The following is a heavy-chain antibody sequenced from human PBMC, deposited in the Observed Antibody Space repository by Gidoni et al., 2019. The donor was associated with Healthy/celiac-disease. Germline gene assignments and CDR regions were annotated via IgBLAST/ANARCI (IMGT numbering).Heavy chain of an antibody. V-gene: IGHV3-30-3*01. J-gene: IGHJ3*02. CDR3: ARDPVTDSYAFDI. CDR2: ISYDGSNK. CDR1: GFTFSSYA. Sequence: QVQLVESGGGGVQPGRSLSLSCAASGFTFSSYAMHWVRQAPGKWLEWVAVISYDGSNKYYADSVKGRFTISRDNAKNTLYLQMNSLRAEDTAVYYCARDPVTDSYAFDIWGQGTMVTVSS. D-gene: IGHD1-20*01.